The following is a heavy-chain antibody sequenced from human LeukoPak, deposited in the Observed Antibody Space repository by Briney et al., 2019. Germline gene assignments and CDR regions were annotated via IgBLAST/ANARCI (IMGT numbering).Heavy chain of an antibody. Sequence: SQTLSLICAVSGGSISSGGYSWSWIRQPPGKGLEWIGYIYHSGSTYYNPSLKSRVTISVDRSKNQFSLKLSSVTAADTAVYYCARGPMVRGVTSPYYFDYWGQGTLVTVSS. CDR1: GGSISSGGYS. V-gene: IGHV4-30-2*01. D-gene: IGHD3-10*01. CDR3: ARGPMVRGVTSPYYFDY. CDR2: IYHSGST. J-gene: IGHJ4*02.